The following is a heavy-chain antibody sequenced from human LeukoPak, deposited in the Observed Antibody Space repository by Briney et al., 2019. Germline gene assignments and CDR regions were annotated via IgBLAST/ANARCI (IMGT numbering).Heavy chain of an antibody. J-gene: IGHJ4*02. CDR3: ARSLFYYDSSGHY. V-gene: IGHV1-69*04. CDR2: IIPILGIA. CDR1: GGTFSSYA. Sequence: SVKVSCKASGGTFSSYAISWVRQAPGQGLEWMGRIIPILGIASYAQKFQGRVTITADKSTSTAYMELSSLRSEDTAVYYCARSLFYYDSSGHYWGQGTLVTVSS. D-gene: IGHD3-22*01.